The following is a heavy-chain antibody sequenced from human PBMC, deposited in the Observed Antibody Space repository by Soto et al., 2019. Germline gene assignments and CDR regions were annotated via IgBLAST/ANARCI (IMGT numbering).Heavy chain of an antibody. V-gene: IGHV3-33*01. CDR3: ARGSYAQYYFDY. CDR2: IWYDGSNK. J-gene: IGHJ4*02. D-gene: IGHD5-18*01. Sequence: SLRLSCAASGFTFSSYGMHWVRQAPGKGLEWVAVIWYDGSNKYYADSVKGRFTISRDNSKNTLYLQMNSLRAEDTAVYYCARGSYAQYYFDYLGQGTLLPVSS. CDR1: GFTFSSYG.